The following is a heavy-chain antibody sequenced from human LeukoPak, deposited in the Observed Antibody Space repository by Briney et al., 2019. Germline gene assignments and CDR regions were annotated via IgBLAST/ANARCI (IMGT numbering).Heavy chain of an antibody. CDR1: GFTFSSYW. CDR3: ARGDGLDV. V-gene: IGHV3-7*03. D-gene: IGHD3-16*01. J-gene: IGHJ6*02. CDR2: INHNGNVN. Sequence: GGSLRLSCAASGFTFSSYWMNWARQASGKGLEWVASINHNGNVNYYVDSVKGRFTISRDNAKNSLYLQMSNLRAEDTAVYFCARGDGLDVWGQGATVTVSS.